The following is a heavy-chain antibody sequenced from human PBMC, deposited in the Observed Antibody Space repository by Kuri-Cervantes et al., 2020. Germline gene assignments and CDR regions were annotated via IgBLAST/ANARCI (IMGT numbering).Heavy chain of an antibody. D-gene: IGHD2-8*01. CDR3: ARGSKNVWGVLIGGYFQH. Sequence: GGSLRLSCAASEFTFSDYYMSWIRQAPGKGLEWVAVISYDGSNKYYADSVKGRFTISRDNSKNTLYLKMNSLRAEDTAVYYCARGSKNVWGVLIGGYFQHWGPGTLVTVSS. V-gene: IGHV3-30-3*01. J-gene: IGHJ1*01. CDR2: ISYDGSNK. CDR1: EFTFSDYY.